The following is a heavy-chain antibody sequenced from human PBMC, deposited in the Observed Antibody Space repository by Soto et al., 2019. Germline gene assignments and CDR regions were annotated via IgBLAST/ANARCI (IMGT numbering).Heavy chain of an antibody. V-gene: IGHV1-46*01. CDR2: INPSGGST. D-gene: IGHD3-10*01. CDR1: GYTFTSYY. CDR3: ARGRKAMVRGVIITSFDY. Sequence: GASVKVSCKASGYTFTSYYMHWVRQAPGQGLEWMGIINPSGGSTSYAQKFQGRVTMTRDTSTSTVYMELSSLRSEDTAVYYFARGRKAMVRGVIITSFDYWGQGTLVTVSS. J-gene: IGHJ4*02.